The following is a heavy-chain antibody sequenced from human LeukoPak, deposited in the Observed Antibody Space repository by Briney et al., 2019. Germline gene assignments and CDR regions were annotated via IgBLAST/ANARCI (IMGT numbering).Heavy chain of an antibody. V-gene: IGHV3-30-3*01. CDR2: ISYDGSSK. D-gene: IGHD6-13*01. CDR1: GFTFSSFA. Sequence: GSSLRLSCAASGFTFSSFAMHWVRQAPGKGLEWVAVISYDGSSKYYADSVKGRFTISRDNSKNTLYLQMNSLRAEDTAVYYCAREGGYSSSLAYWGQGTLVTVSS. CDR3: AREGGYSSSLAY. J-gene: IGHJ4*02.